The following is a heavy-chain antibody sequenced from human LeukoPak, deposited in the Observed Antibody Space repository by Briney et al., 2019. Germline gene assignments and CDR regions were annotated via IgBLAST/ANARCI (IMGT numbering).Heavy chain of an antibody. Sequence: PGGSLRLSCAASGFTFSSYWMSWVRQASGKGLEWVANIKQAGSEKYYVDSVKGRFIISRDNAKNSLHLQMNTLRAEDTAVYYCARVWGPKPDMPAINDHFYYYMDVWGKGTTVTVSS. D-gene: IGHD5-24*01. V-gene: IGHV3-7*01. J-gene: IGHJ6*03. CDR3: ARVWGPKPDMPAINDHFYYYMDV. CDR2: IKQAGSEK. CDR1: GFTFSSYW.